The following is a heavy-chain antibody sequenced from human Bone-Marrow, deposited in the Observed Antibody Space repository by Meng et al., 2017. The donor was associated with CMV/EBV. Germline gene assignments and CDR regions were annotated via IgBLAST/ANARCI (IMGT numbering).Heavy chain of an antibody. J-gene: IGHJ4*03. D-gene: IGHD6-19*01. CDR2: ISWNSGRI. V-gene: IGHV3-9*01. Sequence: SLKISCAASGFTFDDYAMHWVRQAPGKGLEWVSGISWNSGRIGYADSVKGRFTISRDNSKNTLYLQMNSLRADDTAVYYCARQSPGFSRGWYTPVDYWGQGTMVTVSS. CDR1: GFTFDDYA. CDR3: ARQSPGFSRGWYTPVDY.